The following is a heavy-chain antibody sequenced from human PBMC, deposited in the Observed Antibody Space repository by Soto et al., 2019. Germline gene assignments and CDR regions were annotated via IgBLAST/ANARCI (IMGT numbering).Heavy chain of an antibody. D-gene: IGHD5-12*01. Sequence: GGSLRLSCAASGFTFSSYDMHWVRQATGKGLEWVSAIGSGGSTYYADSVKGRFTISRDNSKNTLYLQMNSLRAEDTAVYYCAKLGPNYSGYDPDKFDYWGQGTLVTVSS. J-gene: IGHJ4*02. CDR1: GFTFSSYD. CDR3: AKLGPNYSGYDPDKFDY. CDR2: IGSGGST. V-gene: IGHV3-23*01.